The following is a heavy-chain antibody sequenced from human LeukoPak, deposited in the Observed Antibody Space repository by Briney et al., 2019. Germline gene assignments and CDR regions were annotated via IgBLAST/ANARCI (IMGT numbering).Heavy chain of an antibody. Sequence: GGSLRLSCAASGFTFNSYAMSWVRQAPGKGLEWVSAISASGGSTYYADSVKGRFTISRDNSKNTLYLQMSSLRAEDTAVYYCAKVFVTALTTSAFDLWGQGTMVTVSS. CDR2: ISASGGST. D-gene: IGHD4-11*01. CDR3: AKVFVTALTTSAFDL. CDR1: GFTFNSYA. V-gene: IGHV3-23*01. J-gene: IGHJ3*01.